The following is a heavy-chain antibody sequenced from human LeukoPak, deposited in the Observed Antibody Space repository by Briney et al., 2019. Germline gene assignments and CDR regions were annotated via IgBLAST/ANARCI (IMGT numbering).Heavy chain of an antibody. D-gene: IGHD5-18*01. V-gene: IGHV3-23*01. CDR3: AKRTRGYNYGPSDY. Sequence: GVSLRLSCAASGFTFSTYSMTWVRQAPGKGLEWVSTISGSGSTTWYADSVKGRFTISRDNSKNTLYLQMNSLRAEDTAVYYCAKRTRGYNYGPSDYWGQGTLVTVSS. J-gene: IGHJ4*02. CDR2: ISGSGSTT. CDR1: GFTFSTYS.